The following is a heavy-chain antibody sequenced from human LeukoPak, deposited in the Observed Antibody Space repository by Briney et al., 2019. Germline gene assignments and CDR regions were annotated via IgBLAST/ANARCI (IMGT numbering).Heavy chain of an antibody. CDR3: ARVGIYGDYNRYFDY. V-gene: IGHV3-20*04. CDR1: GFTFDDYG. CDR2: INLNGGST. Sequence: GGSLRLSCEASGFTFDDYGMGWVRPAPGKGLEWVSGINLNGGSTGHADSVKGRFTISRDNAKNSLYLQMNSLRAEDTALYYCARVGIYGDYNRYFDYWGQGTLVTVSS. D-gene: IGHD4-17*01. J-gene: IGHJ4*02.